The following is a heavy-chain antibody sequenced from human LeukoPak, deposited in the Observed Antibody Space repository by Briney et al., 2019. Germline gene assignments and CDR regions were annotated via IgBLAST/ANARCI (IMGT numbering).Heavy chain of an antibody. D-gene: IGHD3-9*01. CDR2: ISSSSGYI. J-gene: IGHJ4*02. CDR3: ARGDILTGYYLDY. Sequence: GGSLRLSCAASGFTFSSYSMNWVRQAPGKGLEWVSSISSSSGYIYYADSVKGRFTFSRDNAKNSLSLQMNSLRAEDTAVYYCARGDILTGYYLDYWGQGTLVTVSS. CDR1: GFTFSSYS. V-gene: IGHV3-21*01.